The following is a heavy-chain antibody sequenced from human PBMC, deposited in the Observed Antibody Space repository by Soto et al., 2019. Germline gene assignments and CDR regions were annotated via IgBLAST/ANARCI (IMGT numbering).Heavy chain of an antibody. D-gene: IGHD4-17*01. CDR2: ISSDGTNK. CDR1: GFTFSDYS. CDR3: ARDHYGVTTFWFDP. J-gene: IGHJ5*02. V-gene: IGHV3-30-3*01. Sequence: GGSLRLSCAASGFTFSDYSIHWVRQTPGKGLDWVAVISSDGTNKYYADSVKGRFTISRDNSKNTVYLQMNSLRAEDTAVYYCARDHYGVTTFWFDPWGQGTLVTVSS.